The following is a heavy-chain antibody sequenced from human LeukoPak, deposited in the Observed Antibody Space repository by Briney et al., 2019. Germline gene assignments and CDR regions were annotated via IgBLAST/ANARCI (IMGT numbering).Heavy chain of an antibody. CDR1: GFTFSSYS. D-gene: IGHD1-26*01. J-gene: IGHJ5*02. CDR2: ISSSSSTI. Sequence: GGSLRLSCAASGFTFSSYSMNWVRQAPGKGLEWVSYISSSSSTIYYADSVKVRFTISRDNAKNSLYLQMNSLRAEDTAVYYCARGTYYGFADWGQGTLVTVSS. V-gene: IGHV3-48*01. CDR3: ARGTYYGFAD.